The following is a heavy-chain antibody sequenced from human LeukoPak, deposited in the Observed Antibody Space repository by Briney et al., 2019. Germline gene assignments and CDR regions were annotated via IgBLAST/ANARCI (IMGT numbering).Heavy chain of an antibody. V-gene: IGHV3-21*01. CDR2: ISSSSSYI. D-gene: IGHD5-24*01. CDR1: GFTFSSYS. J-gene: IGHJ4*02. CDR3: ARDERWLQSVLD. Sequence: GGSLRLSCAASGFTFSSYSMNWVRQAPGKGLEWVSSISSSSSYIYYADSVKGRFTISRDNAKNSLYPQMNSLRAEDTAVYYCARDERWLQSVLDWGQGTLVTVSS.